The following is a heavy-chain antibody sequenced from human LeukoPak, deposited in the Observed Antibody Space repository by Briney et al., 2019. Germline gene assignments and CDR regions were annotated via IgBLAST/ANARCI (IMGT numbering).Heavy chain of an antibody. V-gene: IGHV1-8*01. CDR3: ARGSSYCTNGACYSGAFDI. Sequence: ASVKVSCKASGYTFTSYDINWVRQATGQGLEWMGWMNPNSGNTGYAQKFQGRVTMTRNTSISTAYMELSSLRSEDTAVYYCARGSSYCTNGACYSGAFDIWGQGTMVTVSS. CDR2: MNPNSGNT. J-gene: IGHJ3*02. D-gene: IGHD2-8*01. CDR1: GYTFTSYD.